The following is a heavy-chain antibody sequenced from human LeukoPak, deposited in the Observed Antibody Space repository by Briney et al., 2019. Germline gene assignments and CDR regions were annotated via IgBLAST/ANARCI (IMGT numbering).Heavy chain of an antibody. V-gene: IGHV3-74*01. D-gene: IGHD3-22*01. J-gene: IGHJ4*02. CDR1: GFTFSSYW. Sequence: PGGSLRLSCAASGFTFSSYWMHWVRQAPGKGLVWVSRINSDGSSTSYADSVKGRFTISRDNAKNTLYLQMNSLRAEDTAVYYCASLDSGGYYYFDYWGQGTLVTVSS. CDR2: INSDGSST. CDR3: ASLDSGGYYYFDY.